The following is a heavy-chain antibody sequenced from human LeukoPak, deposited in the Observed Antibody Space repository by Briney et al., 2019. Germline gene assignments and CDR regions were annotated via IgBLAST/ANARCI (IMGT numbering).Heavy chain of an antibody. V-gene: IGHV3-23*01. CDR3: AKPPPTTGSEGPEYYFDY. J-gene: IGHJ4*02. CDR1: GFTFDAYA. D-gene: IGHD6-19*01. CDR2: ISGSGGST. Sequence: GGSLRLSCEASGFTFDAYAMHWVRQAPGKGLEWVSAISGSGGSTYYADSVKGRFTISRDNSKNTLYLQMNSLRAEDTAVYYCAKPPPTTGSEGPEYYFDYWGQGTLVTVSS.